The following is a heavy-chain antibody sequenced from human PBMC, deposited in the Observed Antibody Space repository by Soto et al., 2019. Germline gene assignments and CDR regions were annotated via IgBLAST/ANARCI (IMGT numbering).Heavy chain of an antibody. CDR2: FSSSALTET. CDR3: ARDAVPYYDSSGSFDY. Sequence: QVQLVESGGGLVKPGGSLRLSCAASGFTFSDYYMSWIRQAPGKGLEWISHFSSSALTETDYAESVKGRFTISRDNAKNSLHLQMNSLRAEDTAVYYCARDAVPYYDSSGSFDYWGQGTLVTVSS. D-gene: IGHD3-22*01. CDR1: GFTFSDYY. J-gene: IGHJ4*02. V-gene: IGHV3-11*06.